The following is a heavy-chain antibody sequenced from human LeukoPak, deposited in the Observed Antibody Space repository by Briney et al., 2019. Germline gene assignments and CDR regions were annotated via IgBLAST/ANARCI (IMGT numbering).Heavy chain of an antibody. CDR1: GGSLSGNY. V-gene: IGHV4-34*01. Sequence: PSETLSLTCAVYGGSLSGNYWSWIRQPPGKRLEWIGQTSRRGNTNYNPSLKSRVTISVDTSKNQLSLKLSTVTAADTALYYCARHGEYYFDYWGQGTPVTVSS. D-gene: IGHD3-10*01. CDR2: TSRRGNT. J-gene: IGHJ4*02. CDR3: ARHGEYYFDY.